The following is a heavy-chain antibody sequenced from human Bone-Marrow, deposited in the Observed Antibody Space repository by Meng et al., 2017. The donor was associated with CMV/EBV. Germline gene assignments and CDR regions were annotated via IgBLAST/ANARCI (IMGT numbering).Heavy chain of an antibody. V-gene: IGHV3-48*03. CDR3: NYGWDYYGMDV. CDR1: GFDISRTY. CDR2: ISSSGSTI. D-gene: IGHD3-10*01. J-gene: IGHJ6*02. Sequence: GGSLRLSCVVSGFDISRTYMSWVRQAPGKGLEWVSYISSSGSTIYYADSVKGRFTISRDNAKNSLYLQMNSLRAEDTAVYYCNYGWDYYGMDVWGQGTTVTVSS.